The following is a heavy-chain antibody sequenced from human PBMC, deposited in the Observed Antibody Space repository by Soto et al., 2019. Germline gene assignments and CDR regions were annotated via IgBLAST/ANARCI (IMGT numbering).Heavy chain of an antibody. J-gene: IGHJ3*02. CDR3: ARALGYAFDI. Sequence: EVQLVESGGGLVKPGGSLRLSCAASGFTFSTSSLYWVRQAPGKGLEWVSSISSRSYTYYADSVKGRFTISRDNAKNSLYLQMNSLRAEDTAVYYCARALGYAFDIWGQGTMVTVSS. CDR1: GFTFSTSS. CDR2: ISSRSYT. V-gene: IGHV3-21*01.